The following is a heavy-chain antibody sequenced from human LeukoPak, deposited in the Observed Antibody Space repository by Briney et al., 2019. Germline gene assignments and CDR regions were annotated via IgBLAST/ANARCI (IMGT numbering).Heavy chain of an antibody. CDR2: IDYSVST. D-gene: IGHD1-26*01. Sequence: SETLSLTCTVSGGTISRYFWSWIRQPPGNGLEWIAYIDYSVSTNYNPSLKRRLTISLDASKNQFSLKLSSVTAADTAVYYCARDRRRELLHAFDIWGQGTMVTVSS. V-gene: IGHV4-59*01. J-gene: IGHJ3*02. CDR1: GGTISRYF. CDR3: ARDRRRELLHAFDI.